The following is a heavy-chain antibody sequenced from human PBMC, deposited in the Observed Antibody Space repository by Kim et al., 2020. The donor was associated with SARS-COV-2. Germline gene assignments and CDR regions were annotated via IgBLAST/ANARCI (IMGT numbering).Heavy chain of an antibody. D-gene: IGHD6-19*01. CDR2: T. CDR3: ASVLVAGVFDY. J-gene: IGHJ4*02. Sequence: TNYAQKLQGIVTMTTDTSTSTAYMELRSLRSDDTAVYYCASVLVAGVFDYWGQGTLVTVSS. V-gene: IGHV1-18*01.